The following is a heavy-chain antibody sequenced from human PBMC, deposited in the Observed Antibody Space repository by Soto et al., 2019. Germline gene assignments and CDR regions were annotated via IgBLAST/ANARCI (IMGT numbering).Heavy chain of an antibody. CDR2: IYSSGST. Sequence: XGTLSIACTVSGDSVGTYWGNWLRQPPGKGLEWIGYIYSSGSTSYNPSLKSRVTISVDTSKNQFSLKLTSATAADTAVYYCARGGWGPGYWGQGIQVTVSS. D-gene: IGHD3-16*01. J-gene: IGHJ4*02. CDR1: GDSVGTYW. V-gene: IGHV4-59*02. CDR3: ARGGWGPGY.